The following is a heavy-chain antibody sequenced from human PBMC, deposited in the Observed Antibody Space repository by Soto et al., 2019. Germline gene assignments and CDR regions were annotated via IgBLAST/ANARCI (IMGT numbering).Heavy chain of an antibody. CDR1: GFTFSSYA. D-gene: IGHD1-26*01. V-gene: IGHV3-23*01. CDR2: ISGSADST. Sequence: EVQLLESGGGLVQPGGSLRRSCAASGFTFSSYAMRWVRQAPGKGLEWVSAISGSADSTYYADSVKGRFTISRDNSKTTLYLQMNGLRPEDTAVYYCARRGSGSYYDYWGQGTLVTVSS. J-gene: IGHJ4*02. CDR3: ARRGSGSYYDY.